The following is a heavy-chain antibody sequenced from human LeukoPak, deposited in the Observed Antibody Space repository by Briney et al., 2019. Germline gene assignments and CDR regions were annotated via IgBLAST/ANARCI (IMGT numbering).Heavy chain of an antibody. CDR3: ASSRGYTSGLWYYYMDV. J-gene: IGHJ6*03. D-gene: IGHD6-25*01. CDR2: INNSGTT. Sequence: PSETLSLTCAVYGGSFSGYYWSWIRQPPGTGLEWIAEINNSGTTNYNPSLKGRLTISIDTSKNQFSLKLSSVTAADTAVYYCASSRGYTSGLWYYYMDVWGKGSTVTVSS. V-gene: IGHV4-34*01. CDR1: GGSFSGYY.